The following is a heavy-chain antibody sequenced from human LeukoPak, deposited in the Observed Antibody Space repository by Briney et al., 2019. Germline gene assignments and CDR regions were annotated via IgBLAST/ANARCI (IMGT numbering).Heavy chain of an antibody. CDR1: GYTFTSYG. D-gene: IGHD2-2*01. J-gene: IGHJ4*02. CDR2: VNPMFGPP. Sequence: PVKVSCKASGYTFTSYGISWVRQAPGQGLEWMGGVNPMFGPPNYAQKFQGRVAITTDESTSTAYMELSSLRSEDTAVYYCTRSKDITIVAAANFDYWGQGTLVTVSS. CDR3: TRSKDITIVAAANFDY. V-gene: IGHV1-69*05.